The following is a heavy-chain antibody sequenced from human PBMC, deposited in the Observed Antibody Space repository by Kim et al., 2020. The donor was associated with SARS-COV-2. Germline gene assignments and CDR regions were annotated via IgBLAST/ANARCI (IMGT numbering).Heavy chain of an antibody. CDR3: ARAGYYSGPPGWWFDP. CDR1: GGSFSGYY. D-gene: IGHD1-26*01. Sequence: SETLSLTCAVYGGSFSGYYWSWIRQPPGKGLEWIGEINHSGSTNYNPSLKSRVTISVDTSKNQFSLKLSSVTAADTAVYYCARAGYYSGPPGWWFDPWGQGTLVTVSS. V-gene: IGHV4-34*01. J-gene: IGHJ5*02. CDR2: INHSGST.